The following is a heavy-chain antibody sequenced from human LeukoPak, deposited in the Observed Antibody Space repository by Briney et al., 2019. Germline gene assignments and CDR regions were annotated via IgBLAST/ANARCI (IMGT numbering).Heavy chain of an antibody. CDR1: GYSISSGYY. CDR2: IYHSGST. CDR3: ARIEVYLDY. V-gene: IGHV4-38-2*01. D-gene: IGHD2-21*01. J-gene: IGHJ4*02. Sequence: SETLSLTCVVSGYSISSGYYWGWIRQPPGKGLEWIGSIYHSGSTYYNPSLKSRVTLSVDTSKNQFSLKLSSVTAADMAVYYSARIEVYLDYWGQGTLVTVSS.